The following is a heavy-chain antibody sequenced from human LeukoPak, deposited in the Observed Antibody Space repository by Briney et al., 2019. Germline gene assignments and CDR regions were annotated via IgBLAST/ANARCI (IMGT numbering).Heavy chain of an antibody. CDR1: GGSFSGYY. CDR3: ARDRYYYDSSGRSPEAYYFDY. Sequence: SETLSLTCAVYGGSFSGYYWSWIRQPPGKGLEWIGEINHSGSTNYNPSLKSRVTISVDTSKNQFSLKLSSVTAADTAVYYCARDRYYYDSSGRSPEAYYFDYWGQGTLVTVSS. J-gene: IGHJ4*02. CDR2: INHSGST. V-gene: IGHV4-34*01. D-gene: IGHD3-22*01.